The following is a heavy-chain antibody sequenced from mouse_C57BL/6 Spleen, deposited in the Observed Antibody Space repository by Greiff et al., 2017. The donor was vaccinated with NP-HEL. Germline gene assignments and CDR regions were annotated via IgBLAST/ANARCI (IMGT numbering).Heavy chain of an antibody. V-gene: IGHV1-9*01. CDR1: GYTFTGYW. Sequence: QVQLKQSGAELMKPGASVKLSCKATGYTFTGYWIEWVKQRPGHGLEWIGEILPGSGSTNYNEKFKGKATFTADTSSNTAYMQLSSLTTEDSAIYYCARGGQLRLRLAWFAYWGQGTLVTVSA. CDR3: ARGGQLRLRLAWFAY. J-gene: IGHJ3*01. D-gene: IGHD3-2*02. CDR2: ILPGSGST.